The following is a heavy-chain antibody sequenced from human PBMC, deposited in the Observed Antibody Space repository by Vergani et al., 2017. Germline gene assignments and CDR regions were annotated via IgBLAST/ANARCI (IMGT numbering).Heavy chain of an antibody. D-gene: IGHD2-21*01. Sequence: VQLQESGPGLLKPSETLSLTCSVSGASISSYFWSWIRQPAGKGLEWLGRVHTDGTAYYNPSLRTRVRLSADLSQSQFSLKMTSLTAADTAVYFCAKDQWGDDGPRGWFAPWGQGILVTVSS. CDR2: VHTDGTA. CDR3: AKDQWGDDGPRGWFAP. V-gene: IGHV4-4*07. J-gene: IGHJ5*02. CDR1: GASISSYF.